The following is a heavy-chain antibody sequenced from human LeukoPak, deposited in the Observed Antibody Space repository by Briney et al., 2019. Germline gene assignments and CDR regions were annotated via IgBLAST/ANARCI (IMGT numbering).Heavy chain of an antibody. V-gene: IGHV4-59*01. CDR2: IYYSAST. D-gene: IGHD3-3*01. J-gene: IGHJ3*02. Sequence: SETLSLTCSVSGGYISSYYWSWIRQPPGKGLEWIGYIYYSASTNYNPSLKSRLTISVDTSKNQFSLKLSSVTAADTAVFYCARVASGYDVFDIWGQGTMVTVSS. CDR1: GGYISSYY. CDR3: ARVASGYDVFDI.